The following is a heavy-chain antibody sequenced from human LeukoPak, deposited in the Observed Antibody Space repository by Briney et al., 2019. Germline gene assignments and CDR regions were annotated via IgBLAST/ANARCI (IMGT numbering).Heavy chain of an antibody. Sequence: GGSLRLSCAASGFTFSDHFMSWIRQAPGRGLEWISYISSSSNNIKYADSVKGRFTISRDNARNSLSLQMNSLRTEDTAVYYCTNKNLAWGQGTLVTVSS. CDR1: GFTFSDHF. CDR3: TNKNLA. D-gene: IGHD2/OR15-2a*01. V-gene: IGHV3-11*03. CDR2: ISSSSNNI. J-gene: IGHJ5*02.